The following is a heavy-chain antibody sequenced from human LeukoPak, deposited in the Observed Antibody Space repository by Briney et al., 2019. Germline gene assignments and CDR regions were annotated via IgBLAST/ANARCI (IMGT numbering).Heavy chain of an antibody. CDR1: GYIFSGYY. Sequence: ASVKVSCKASGYIFSGYYIHWVRQAPGQGLEWMGWINPNSGGTNYAQKFQGRVTMTRDTSISTAYMELSRLRSDDTAVYYCARGRGSLDPWGQETLVTVSS. CDR3: ARGRGSLDP. D-gene: IGHD3-16*01. CDR2: INPNSGGT. V-gene: IGHV1-2*02. J-gene: IGHJ5*02.